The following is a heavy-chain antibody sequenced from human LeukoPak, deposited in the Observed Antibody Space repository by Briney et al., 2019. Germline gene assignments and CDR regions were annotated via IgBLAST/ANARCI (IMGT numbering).Heavy chain of an antibody. V-gene: IGHV3-33*01. CDR2: IWYDGSNK. Sequence: GGSLRLSCAASGFTFSSYGMHWVRQAPGKGLEWVAVIWYDGSNKYYADSVKGRFTISRDNPKNTLYLQMNSLRAEDTAVYYCARETGIAAAGILRYWGQGTLVTVSS. J-gene: IGHJ4*02. D-gene: IGHD6-13*01. CDR1: GFTFSSYG. CDR3: ARETGIAAAGILRY.